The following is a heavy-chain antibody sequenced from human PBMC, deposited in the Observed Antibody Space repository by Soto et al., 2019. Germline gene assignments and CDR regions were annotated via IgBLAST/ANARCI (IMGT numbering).Heavy chain of an antibody. CDR2: IIPIFGTT. Sequence: QVQLVQSGAEVKKPGSSVKVSCKTSGDIFSGYSISWVRQAPGQGLEWMGGIIPIFGTTNYAQRFYGRVTITADKSTSTVYMELYSLTSEDTAVYYCARDLGSGYDPGDYWGQGTLVTVSS. CDR1: GDIFSGYS. CDR3: ARDLGSGYDPGDY. D-gene: IGHD5-12*01. J-gene: IGHJ4*02. V-gene: IGHV1-69*14.